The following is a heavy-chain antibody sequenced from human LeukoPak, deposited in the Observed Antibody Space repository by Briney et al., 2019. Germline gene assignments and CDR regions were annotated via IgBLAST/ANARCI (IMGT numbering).Heavy chain of an antibody. Sequence: SETLSLTCTVSGGSISSGGYYWSWIRQHPGKGLEWIGYIYYSGSTYYNPSLKSRVTISVDTSKNQFSLKLSSVTAADTAVYYCARSPVPYDSSGYMEARAFDIWGQGTTVTVSS. CDR1: GGSISSGGYY. D-gene: IGHD3-22*01. CDR2: IYYSGST. V-gene: IGHV4-31*03. CDR3: ARSPVPYDSSGYMEARAFDI. J-gene: IGHJ3*02.